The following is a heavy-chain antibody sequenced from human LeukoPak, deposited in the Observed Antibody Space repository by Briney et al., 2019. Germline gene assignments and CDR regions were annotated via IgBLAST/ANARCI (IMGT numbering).Heavy chain of an antibody. CDR2: ISSSSSTI. J-gene: IGHJ4*02. V-gene: IGHV3-48*01. Sequence: GRSLRLSCAASGFTFSSYGMNWVRQAPGKGLEWVSYISSSSSTIYYADSVKGRFTISRDNAKNSLYLQMNSLRAEDTAVYYCARGYYGSGSYYNYWGQGTLVTVSS. CDR1: GFTFSSYG. CDR3: ARGYYGSGSYYNY. D-gene: IGHD3-10*01.